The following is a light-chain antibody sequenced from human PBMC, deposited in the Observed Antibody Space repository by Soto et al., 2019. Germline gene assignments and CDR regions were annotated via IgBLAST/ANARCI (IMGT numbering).Light chain of an antibody. CDR1: SSDVGGYSS. CDR2: EVN. J-gene: IGLJ2*01. Sequence: QSALTQPPSASGAPGQSVTISCTGTSSDVGGYSSVSWYQQHPGKAPKLMIYEVNQRPSGVPDLFSGSKSGNTASLTASGLQGEDEADYCCSSDAGSNNLVFGGGTKLTVL. CDR3: SSDAGSNNLV. V-gene: IGLV2-8*01.